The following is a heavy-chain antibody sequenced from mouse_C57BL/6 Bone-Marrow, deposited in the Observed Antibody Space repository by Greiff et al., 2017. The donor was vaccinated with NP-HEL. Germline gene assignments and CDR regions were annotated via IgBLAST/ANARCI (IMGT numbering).Heavy chain of an antibody. J-gene: IGHJ2*01. CDR1: EYEFPSHD. D-gene: IGHD1-1*01. CDR2: INSDGGST. Sequence: EVQVVESGGGLVQPGESLKLSCESNEYEFPSHDMSWVRKTPEKRLELVAAINSDGGSTYYPDTMERRFIISRVNTKKTLYLQMSSLRSEDTALYYCTRQIYYYGSSYVDWGQGTTLTVSS. CDR3: TRQIYYYGSSYVD. V-gene: IGHV5-2*01.